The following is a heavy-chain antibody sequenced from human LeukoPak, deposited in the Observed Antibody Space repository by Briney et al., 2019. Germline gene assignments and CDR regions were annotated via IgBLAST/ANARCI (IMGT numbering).Heavy chain of an antibody. CDR2: IRTKDET. D-gene: IGHD6-19*01. CDR3: SRVSPVSGGWFDALDV. Sequence: GGSLRLSCAASGVALSDSSTHWIRQPSGKGLEWVGRIRTKDETVYAASVKGRFTLSRDGSKNTAYLQMDSLKTEDTAIYYCSRVSPVSGGWFDALDVWGQGTMVTVSS. CDR1: GVALSDSS. V-gene: IGHV3-73*01. J-gene: IGHJ3*01.